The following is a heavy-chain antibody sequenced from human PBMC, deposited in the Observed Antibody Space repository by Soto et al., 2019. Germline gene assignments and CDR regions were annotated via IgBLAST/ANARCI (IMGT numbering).Heavy chain of an antibody. CDR2: IYYSGNT. CDR3: ARELYSCGAECPYYMDY. Sequence: SETLSLTCAVSGGSVGSGSYYWSWIRQPLGKGLEWIGYIYYSGNTDYNPSLRGRASISVNKAKNHFSLQLTSVTAADTAIYYCARELYSCGAECPYYMDYWGQGTPVTVSS. D-gene: IGHD2-21*01. V-gene: IGHV4-61*03. CDR1: GGSVGSGSYY. J-gene: IGHJ4*02.